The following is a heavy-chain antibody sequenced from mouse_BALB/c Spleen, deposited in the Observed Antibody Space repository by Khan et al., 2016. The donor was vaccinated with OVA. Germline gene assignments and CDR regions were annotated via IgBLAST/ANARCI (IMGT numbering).Heavy chain of an antibody. CDR2: ISYSGST. Sequence: EVQLQESGPGLVKPSQSLSLTCTVTGYSITSDYAWNWIRQFPGNKLEWMGYISYSGSTSYNPSLKSLISITRDTSKNQFFLQLNSVTTEDTATYYCARDGSRYNYAMDYWGQGTAVTVSS. V-gene: IGHV3-2*02. J-gene: IGHJ4*01. CDR1: GYSITSDYA. CDR3: ARDGSRYNYAMDY. D-gene: IGHD2-3*01.